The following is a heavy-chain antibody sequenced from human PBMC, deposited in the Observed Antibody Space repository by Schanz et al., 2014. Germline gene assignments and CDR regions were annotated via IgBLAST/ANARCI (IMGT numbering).Heavy chain of an antibody. CDR2: IQGGDSAGTT. J-gene: IGHJ6*02. CDR1: GFPFSNPFSNAW. V-gene: IGHV3-15*01. CDR3: KWELHVYYGMDV. D-gene: IGHD1-26*01. Sequence: EVQLVESGGDLVKPGGSLRLSCAASGFPFSNPFSNAWMSWVRQAPGKGLEWLGRIQGGDSAGTTDYAAPVKGRVTISRDDEENTMYLQMNSLKTEDTAVYYCKWELHVYYGMDVSRPLTTVSVSS.